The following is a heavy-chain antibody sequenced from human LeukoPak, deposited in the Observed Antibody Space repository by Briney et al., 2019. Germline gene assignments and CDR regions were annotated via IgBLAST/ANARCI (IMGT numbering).Heavy chain of an antibody. V-gene: IGHV4-31*03. CDR3: AREGNRITMTSGIFDY. D-gene: IGHD3-22*01. Sequence: ASETLSLTCTVSGGSISSGGYYWSWIRQHPGKGLEWIGYIYYSGSAYYNPSLKSRVTISVDTSKNQFSLKLSSVTAADTAVYYCAREGNRITMTSGIFDYWGQGTLVTVSS. CDR2: IYYSGSA. CDR1: GGSISSGGYY. J-gene: IGHJ4*02.